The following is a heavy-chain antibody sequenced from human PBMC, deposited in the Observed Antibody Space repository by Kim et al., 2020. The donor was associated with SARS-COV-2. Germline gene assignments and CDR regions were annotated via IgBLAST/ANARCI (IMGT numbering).Heavy chain of an antibody. Sequence: GGSLRFSCAASGFTFSDYYMSWIRQAPGKGLEWVSYISSSSSYTNYADSVKGRFTISRDNAKNSLYLQMNSLRAEDTAVYYCARGGGTSRGENNYWGQGTLVTVSS. CDR2: ISSSSSYT. V-gene: IGHV3-11*05. CDR1: GFTFSDYY. D-gene: IGHD3-16*01. CDR3: ARGGGTSRGENNY. J-gene: IGHJ4*02.